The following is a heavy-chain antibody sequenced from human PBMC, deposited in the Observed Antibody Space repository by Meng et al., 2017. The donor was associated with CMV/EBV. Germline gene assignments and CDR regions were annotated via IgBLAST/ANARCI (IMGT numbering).Heavy chain of an antibody. D-gene: IGHD2-2*01. J-gene: IGHJ2*01. CDR2: IYYSGST. V-gene: IGHV4-39*01. Sequence: SETLSLTCTVSGGSISSSSYYWGWIRQPPGKGLEWIGSIYYSGSTYYNPSLKSRVTISVDTSKNQFSLKLSSVTAADTAVYYCARHTRYCSSTSCINWYFDLWGRGTLVTVSS. CDR3: ARHTRYCSSTSCINWYFDL. CDR1: GGSISSSSYY.